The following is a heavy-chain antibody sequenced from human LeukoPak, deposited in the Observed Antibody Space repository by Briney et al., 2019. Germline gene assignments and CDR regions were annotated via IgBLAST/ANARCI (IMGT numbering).Heavy chain of an antibody. V-gene: IGHV1-18*01. D-gene: IGHD6-19*01. CDR2: ISAYSGNT. J-gene: IGHJ5*02. Sequence: ASVKVSCKASGYLFTTYGFTWVRQAPGQGLEWMGWISAYSGNTNYAQKFQGRVTMTTDTSTSTVYMELRSLRSDDTAVYYCARDQQQWMPTNCFDAWGQGTLVTVSS. CDR1: GYLFTTYG. CDR3: ARDQQQWMPTNCFDA.